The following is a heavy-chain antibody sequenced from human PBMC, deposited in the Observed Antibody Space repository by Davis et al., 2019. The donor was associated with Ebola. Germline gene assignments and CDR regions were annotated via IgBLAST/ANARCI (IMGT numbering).Heavy chain of an antibody. CDR3: ARAPNYDVLTGTSSYYFDY. V-gene: IGHV1-18*04. Sequence: ASVKVSCKSSASSFSCYGLVWVRQAPGLGLEWMGWISGFNTNTNFAQKFQGRVTVSKDTSTNTAYMDLRSLTSDDTAIYYCARAPNYDVLTGTSSYYFDYWGQGTLVTVSS. J-gene: IGHJ4*02. CDR1: ASSFSCYG. CDR2: ISGFNTNT. D-gene: IGHD3-9*01.